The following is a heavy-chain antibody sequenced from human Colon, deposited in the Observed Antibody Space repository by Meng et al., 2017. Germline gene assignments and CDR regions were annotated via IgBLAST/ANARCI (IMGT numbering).Heavy chain of an antibody. J-gene: IGHJ4*02. CDR1: GFIFSNEW. CDR3: GSAYLG. V-gene: IGHV3-7*01. CDR2: INKDGSVK. Sequence: GGSLRLSFAASGFIFSNEWMDWVRQAPGKGLEWVANINKDGSVKNYVDSVKGRFTISRDNAKNLLYLQMDSQRADDSAVYYCGSAYLGWGQGTLVTVSS. D-gene: IGHD3-16*01.